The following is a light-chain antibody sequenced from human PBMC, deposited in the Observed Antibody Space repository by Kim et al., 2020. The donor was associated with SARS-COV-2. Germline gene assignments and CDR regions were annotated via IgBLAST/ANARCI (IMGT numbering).Light chain of an antibody. J-gene: IGLJ3*02. CDR3: HSYDSSTWV. CDR2: EDN. Sequence: NFMLTQPHSVSESPGKTVTISCTRSSGSIASNYVQWYQQRPGSAPTTVIYEDNQRPSGVPDRFSGSIDSSSNSASLTISGLKTEYEADYYCHSYDSSTWVFGGGTQLTVL. CDR1: SGSIASNY. V-gene: IGLV6-57*04.